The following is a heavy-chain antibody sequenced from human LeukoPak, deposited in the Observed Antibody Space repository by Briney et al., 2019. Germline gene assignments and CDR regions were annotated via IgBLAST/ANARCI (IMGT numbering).Heavy chain of an antibody. D-gene: IGHD6-13*01. J-gene: IGHJ4*02. CDR1: GGSISSYY. Sequence: SETLSLTRTVSGGSISSYYWSWIRQPPGKGLEWIGYIYYSGSTNYNPSLKSRVTISVDTSKNQFSLKLSSVTAADTAVYYCARAGWGIAAAGFDYWGQGTLVTVSS. CDR3: ARAGWGIAAAGFDY. CDR2: IYYSGST. V-gene: IGHV4-59*01.